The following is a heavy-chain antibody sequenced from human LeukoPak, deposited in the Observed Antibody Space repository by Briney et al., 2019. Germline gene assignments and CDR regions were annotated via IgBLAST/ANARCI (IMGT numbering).Heavy chain of an antibody. CDR1: GFTFSSYA. V-gene: IGHV3-23*01. CDR2: ISGSGGST. D-gene: IGHD3-10*01. CDR3: AKGGAVSSKSITMVRGTRRYYYYMDV. J-gene: IGHJ6*03. Sequence: GGSLRLSCAASGFTFSSYAMSWVRQAPGKGLEWVSAISGSGGSTYYADSVKGRFTISRDNSKNTLYLQMNSLRAEDTAVYYCAKGGAVSSKSITMVRGTRRYYYYMDVWGKGTTVTISS.